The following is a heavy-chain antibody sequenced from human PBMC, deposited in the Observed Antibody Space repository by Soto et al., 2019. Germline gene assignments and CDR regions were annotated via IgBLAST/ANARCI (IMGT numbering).Heavy chain of an antibody. D-gene: IGHD6-19*01. Sequence: EQLQESGPGLVKPSETLSLNCTVSGGSISTYYWNWIRQPAGKRLEWLGRIYTSGYTKYNPSLKSRVTMSLDTSKRQFSLKLSSVTAADTAVYYCARETVAGTDNWFDPWGQGILVTVSS. J-gene: IGHJ5*02. CDR2: IYTSGYT. CDR1: GGSISTYY. CDR3: ARETVAGTDNWFDP. V-gene: IGHV4-4*07.